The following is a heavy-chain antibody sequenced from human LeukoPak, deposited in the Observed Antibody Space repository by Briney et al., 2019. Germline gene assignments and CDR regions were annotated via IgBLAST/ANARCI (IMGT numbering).Heavy chain of an antibody. Sequence: ASVKVSCKASGYTFTSYDINWVRQAAGQGLEWMGWMNPNSGNTGYAQKFQGRVTMTRNTSISTAYVELSSLRSEDTAVYYCARVPTVLRFLEWLGNEYYFDYWGQGTLVTVSS. V-gene: IGHV1-8*01. CDR2: MNPNSGNT. CDR3: ARVPTVLRFLEWLGNEYYFDY. D-gene: IGHD3-3*01. CDR1: GYTFTSYD. J-gene: IGHJ4*02.